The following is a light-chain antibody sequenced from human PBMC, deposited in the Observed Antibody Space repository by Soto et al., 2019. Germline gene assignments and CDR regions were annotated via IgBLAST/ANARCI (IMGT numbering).Light chain of an antibody. V-gene: IGKV3-20*01. CDR2: DAS. Sequence: EIVLNHSPGALSLSPGERATLSCRASQSVNRNYLAWYQVKTGQAPRLVIYDASSRATGIPDRFSASGSGTDFTLTISRLEPEDCAVYFCQQYASSPRTFGQGTKVDIK. J-gene: IGKJ1*01. CDR1: QSVNRNY. CDR3: QQYASSPRT.